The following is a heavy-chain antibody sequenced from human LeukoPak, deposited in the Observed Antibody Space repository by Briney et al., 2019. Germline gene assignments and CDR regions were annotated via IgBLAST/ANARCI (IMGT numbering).Heavy chain of an antibody. Sequence: GGSLRLSCAAYGFTFSSYAMSLVRQAPGKGLEWVSTISGSGGSTYYADSVKGRFTISRDNSKNTLYLQMNSLRAEDTAVYYCAREVVIGLTIFDYWGQGTLVTVSS. V-gene: IGHV3-23*01. J-gene: IGHJ4*02. CDR1: GFTFSSYA. CDR2: ISGSGGST. CDR3: AREVVIGLTIFDY. D-gene: IGHD3-16*02.